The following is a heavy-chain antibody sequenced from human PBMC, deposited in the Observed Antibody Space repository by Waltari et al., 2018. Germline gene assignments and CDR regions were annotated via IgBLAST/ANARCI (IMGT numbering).Heavy chain of an antibody. CDR2: IIPNLGIA. D-gene: IGHD1-26*01. J-gene: IGHJ3*02. V-gene: IGHV1-69*04. CDR1: GGTFSSYA. CDR3: ARPYSGSYVVGEDDAFDI. Sequence: QVQLVQSGAEVKKPGSSVKVSCKASGGTFSSYAISWVRQAPGQGLEWMGRIIPNLGIANYAKKCKGRVTITADKSTSTAYMELSSLRSEDTCVYYCARPYSGSYVVGEDDAFDIWGQGTMVTVSS.